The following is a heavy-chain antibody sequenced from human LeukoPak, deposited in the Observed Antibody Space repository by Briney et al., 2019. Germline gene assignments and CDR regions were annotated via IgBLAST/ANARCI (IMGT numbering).Heavy chain of an antibody. Sequence: SETLSLTWTVSGGSISSDYWSWIRQPPGKGLEWIGYIYYSGSTNYNPSLKSRVTISVDTSKNQFSLKLSSATAADTAVYYCARGRGYSSPFDYWGQGTLVTVSS. D-gene: IGHD5-18*01. CDR2: IYYSGST. CDR3: ARGRGYSSPFDY. J-gene: IGHJ4*02. CDR1: GGSISSDY. V-gene: IGHV4-59*08.